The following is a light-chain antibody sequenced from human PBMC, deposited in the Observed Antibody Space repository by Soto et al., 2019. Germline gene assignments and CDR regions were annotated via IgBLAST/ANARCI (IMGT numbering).Light chain of an antibody. V-gene: IGKV1-39*01. CDR3: IQDYNYPLT. J-gene: IGKJ4*01. CDR2: AAS. Sequence: DIQMTQAPSSLSASVGDRVTISCRASQSITTYLNWYQQKPGKAPKLLIYAASSLQSGVPSRFRGSASGTDFTLTISSLQPEDLETSYCIQDYNYPLTFGGGTKVDIK. CDR1: QSITTY.